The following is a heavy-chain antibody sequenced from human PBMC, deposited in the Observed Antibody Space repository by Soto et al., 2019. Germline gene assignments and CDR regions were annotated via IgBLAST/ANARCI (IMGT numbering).Heavy chain of an antibody. CDR1: GGSMRNYF. D-gene: IGHD6-13*01. V-gene: IGHV4-59*01. J-gene: IGHJ4*02. CDR2: IHYSGTT. CDR3: AAGEASSRNLAPYYLDF. Sequence: PSETLSLTCTVSGGSMRNYFWTWIRQPPGKGLAWIGYIHYSGTTSFFPSYNPSLRSRVTISEDTSKNQFSLKLLSVTTADTAVYFCAAGEASSRNLAPYYLDFWGQGTLVT.